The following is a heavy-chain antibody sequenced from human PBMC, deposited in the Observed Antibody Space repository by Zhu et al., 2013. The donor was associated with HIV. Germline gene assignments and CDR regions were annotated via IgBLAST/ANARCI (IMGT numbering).Heavy chain of an antibody. V-gene: IGHV1-46*01. J-gene: IGHJ6*02. CDR2: INPSGGRT. CDR3: ATAGTTVTVYYYYYGMDV. CDR1: GYTFSNYY. D-gene: IGHD4-4*01. Sequence: QVQLVQSGAEVKKPGASVKISCKASGYTFSNYYIHWVRQTPGQGLEWMEIINPSGGRTTDAQKFQGRLSVTRDTSTSTVYMELSSLRPEDSAVYYCATAGTTVTVYYYYYGMDVWGQGTTVTVSS.